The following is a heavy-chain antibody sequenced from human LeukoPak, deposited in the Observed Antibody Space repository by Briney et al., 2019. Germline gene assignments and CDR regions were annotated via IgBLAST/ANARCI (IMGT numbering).Heavy chain of an antibody. CDR3: ARQLPTAAADTRGYFEY. D-gene: IGHD6-13*01. CDR1: GGSISNADYY. V-gene: IGHV4-39*01. Sequence: SETLSLTCSVSGGSISNADYYWGWIRQAPGKGLEWIGSIFYGERNHYNPSLKSRATMSVDTSKNQFSLKLTSVTAADAAMYYCARQLPTAAADTRGYFEYWGQGAVVAVSS. J-gene: IGHJ4*01. CDR2: IFYGERN.